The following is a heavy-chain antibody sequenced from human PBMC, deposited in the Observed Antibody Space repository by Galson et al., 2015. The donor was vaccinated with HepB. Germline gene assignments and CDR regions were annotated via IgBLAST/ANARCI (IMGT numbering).Heavy chain of an antibody. CDR2: ISSRTGYK. CDR1: GFTFSDYY. V-gene: IGHV3-11*05. Sequence: SLRLSCAASGFTFSDYYMTWIRQAPGKGLEWISYISSRTGYKFYANSVKGRFTISRDDAKMSLYLQMNSLRVEDTAVYYCARAAGESTLWGQGTLVTVSS. CDR3: ARAAGESTL. J-gene: IGHJ4*02. D-gene: IGHD1-26*01.